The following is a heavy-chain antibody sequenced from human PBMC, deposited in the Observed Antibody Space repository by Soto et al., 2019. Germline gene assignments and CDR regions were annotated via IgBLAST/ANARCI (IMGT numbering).Heavy chain of an antibody. V-gene: IGHV1-69*06. D-gene: IGHD3-10*01. CDR2: IIPIFGTA. CDR1: GGTFSSYA. J-gene: IGHJ3*02. Sequence: ASVKVSCKASGGTFSSYAISWVRQAPGQGLEWMGGIIPIFGTANYAQKFQGRVTITADKSTSTVYMELSSLRSEDTAVYYCARIELDVFDIWGQGTMVTVSS. CDR3: ARIELDVFDI.